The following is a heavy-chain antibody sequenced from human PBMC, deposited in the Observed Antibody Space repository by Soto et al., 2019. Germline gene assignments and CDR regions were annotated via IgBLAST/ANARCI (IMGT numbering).Heavy chain of an antibody. CDR2: ISSSSSYI. V-gene: IGHV3-21*01. CDR1: GFTFSSYS. Sequence: ESGGGLVKPGGSLRLSCAASGFTFSSYSMNWVRQAPGKGLEWVSSISSSSSYIYYADSVKGRFTISRDNAKNSLYLQMNSLRAEDTAVYYCARVGEDGDLSDYWGQGTLVTVSS. CDR3: ARVGEDGDLSDY. D-gene: IGHD7-27*01. J-gene: IGHJ4*02.